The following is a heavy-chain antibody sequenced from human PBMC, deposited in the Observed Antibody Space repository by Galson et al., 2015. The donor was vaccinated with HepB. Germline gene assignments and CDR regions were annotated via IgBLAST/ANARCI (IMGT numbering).Heavy chain of an antibody. CDR3: ARGVTIFGVVTNYYFDY. CDR1: GGSISSGGYY. V-gene: IGHV4-31*03. J-gene: IGHJ4*02. D-gene: IGHD3-3*01. CDR2: IYYSGST. Sequence: TLSLTCTVSGGSISSGGYYWSWIRQHPGKGLEWIGYIYYSGSTYYNPSLKSRVTISVDTSKNQFSLKLSSVTAADTAVYYCARGVTIFGVVTNYYFDYWGQGTLVTVSS.